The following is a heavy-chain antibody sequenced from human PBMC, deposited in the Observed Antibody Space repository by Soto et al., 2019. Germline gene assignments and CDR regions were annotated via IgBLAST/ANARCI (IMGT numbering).Heavy chain of an antibody. D-gene: IGHD2-21*01. CDR1: GDTFSSYA. CDR2: IITVLGTT. CDR3: ARRRYCGYDCYHKHYYGMDV. V-gene: IGHV1-69*08. J-gene: IGHJ6*02. Sequence: QVQLVQSGAELKKTGSSVKVSCRASGDTFSSYAVNWVRQAPGRGLEWMGRIITVLGTTDYAQNFKGRVTINAEKSTXTXYXXLSSLRSEDTAVYYCARRRYCGYDCYHKHYYGMDVWGQGTTVTVAS.